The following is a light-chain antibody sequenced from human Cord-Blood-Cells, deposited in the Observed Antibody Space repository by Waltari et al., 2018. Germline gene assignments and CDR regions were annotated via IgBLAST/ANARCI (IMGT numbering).Light chain of an antibody. CDR2: GAS. J-gene: IGKJ2*01. V-gene: IGKV3D-7*01. CDR3: QQDYNLPPYT. Sequence: PGERATLSCRASQSVSSSYLSWYQQKPGQAPRLLIYGASTRATGIPARFSGSGSGTDFTLTISSLQPEDFAVYYCQQDYNLPPYTCGQGTKLEIK. CDR1: QSVSSSY.